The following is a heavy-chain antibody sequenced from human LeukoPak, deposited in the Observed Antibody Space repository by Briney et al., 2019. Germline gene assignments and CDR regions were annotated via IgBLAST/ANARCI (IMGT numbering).Heavy chain of an antibody. V-gene: IGHV3-21*01. D-gene: IGHD3-22*01. J-gene: IGHJ4*02. Sequence: GGSLRLSCAASGFTFSSYSMNWVRQAPGKGREGASSISSSSSYIYYADSVKGRFTISRDNAKNSLYLQMNSLRAEDTAVYYCARVVGVVVITHFDYWGQGTLVTVSS. CDR1: GFTFSSYS. CDR2: ISSSSSYI. CDR3: ARVVGVVVITHFDY.